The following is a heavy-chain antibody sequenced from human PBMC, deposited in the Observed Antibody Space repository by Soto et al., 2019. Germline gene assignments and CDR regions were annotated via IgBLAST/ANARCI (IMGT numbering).Heavy chain of an antibody. J-gene: IGHJ4*02. Sequence: SVPTLVNPTETLTLTCTVSGFSLSNARMGVSWIRQPPGKALEWLAHIFSNDEKSYSTSLKSRLTISKDTSKSQVVLTMTNMDPVDTATYYCARIAYVWGSYRPFDYWGQGTLVTVSS. D-gene: IGHD3-16*02. CDR1: GFSLSNARMG. CDR2: IFSNDEK. CDR3: ARIAYVWGSYRPFDY. V-gene: IGHV2-26*01.